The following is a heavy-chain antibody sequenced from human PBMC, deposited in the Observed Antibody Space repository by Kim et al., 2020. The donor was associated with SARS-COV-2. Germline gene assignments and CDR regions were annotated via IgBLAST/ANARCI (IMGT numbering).Heavy chain of an antibody. CDR2: ISSSSSYT. Sequence: GGSLRLSCAASGFTFSDYYMSWIRQAPGKGLEWVSYISSSSSYTNYADSVKGRFTISRDNAKNSLYLQMNSLRAEDTAVYYCARSGAAAGPSSNDYWGQGTLVTVSS. CDR1: GFTFSDYY. CDR3: ARSGAAAGPSSNDY. V-gene: IGHV3-11*06. D-gene: IGHD6-13*01. J-gene: IGHJ4*02.